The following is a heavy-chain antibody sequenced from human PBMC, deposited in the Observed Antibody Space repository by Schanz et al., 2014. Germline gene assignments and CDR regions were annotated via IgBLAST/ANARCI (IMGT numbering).Heavy chain of an antibody. CDR3: VRVKGEHSGHDYSVY. D-gene: IGHD5-12*01. CDR1: GGSINNYF. V-gene: IGHV4-4*07. Sequence: QVPLQESGPGLVKPSETLSVTCTVSGGSINNYFWTWIRQPAGKGLEWIGRIYSNGISHYNPSLESRVTMSVDTSKNKFSLNLPPVTPADTAIYYCVRVKGEHSGHDYSVYWGQGIQVTVSP. J-gene: IGHJ4*02. CDR2: IYSNGIS.